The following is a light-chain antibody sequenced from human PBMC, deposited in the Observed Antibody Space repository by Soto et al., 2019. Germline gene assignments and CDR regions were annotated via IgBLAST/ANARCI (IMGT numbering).Light chain of an antibody. CDR1: QSVSSN. Sequence: EIVMTQSPATPSVSPGEIATLSFSASQSVSSNLAWYQQKPGQAPRLLIYGASTRATGIPARFSGSGSGTDFTLTISRLDPEDFALYYCQQYGGSPITFGLGTRLEIK. V-gene: IGKV3-15*01. CDR3: QQYGGSPIT. J-gene: IGKJ5*01. CDR2: GAS.